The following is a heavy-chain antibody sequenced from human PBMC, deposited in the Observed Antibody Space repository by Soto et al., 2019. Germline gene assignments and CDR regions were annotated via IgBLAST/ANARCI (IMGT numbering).Heavy chain of an antibody. D-gene: IGHD3-3*01. Sequence: PGGSLRLSCAASGFTFSSYGMHWVRQAPGKGLEWVAVISYDGSNKYYADSVKGRFTISRDNPKNTLYLQMNSLRAEDTAVYYCAKGGTIFGVVIIPYWLDYWGQGTLVTVSS. V-gene: IGHV3-30*18. CDR2: ISYDGSNK. CDR1: GFTFSSYG. J-gene: IGHJ4*02. CDR3: AKGGTIFGVVIIPYWLDY.